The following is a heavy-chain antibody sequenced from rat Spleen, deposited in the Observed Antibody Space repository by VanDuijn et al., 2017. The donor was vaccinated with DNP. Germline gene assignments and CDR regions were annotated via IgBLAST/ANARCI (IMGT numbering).Heavy chain of an antibody. D-gene: IGHD1-11*01. V-gene: IGHV2-72*01. CDR3: ARHSPRRVWGYFDF. CDR1: GFSLTSTG. Sequence: QVQLEESGPGLMQPSETLFLTCTVSGFSLTSTGVGWVRQGLGQGLVWMGTIWAGGSTNYNSAVQSRLSISRDTSKSQLFLKMNSLKPEDTGTYFCARHSPRRVWGYFDFWGPGTMVTVSS. CDR2: IWAGGST. J-gene: IGHJ1*01.